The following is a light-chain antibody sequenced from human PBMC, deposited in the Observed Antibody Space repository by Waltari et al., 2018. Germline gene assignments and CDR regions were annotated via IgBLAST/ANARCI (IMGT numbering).Light chain of an antibody. CDR3: AAWDDSLNGHWV. CDR2: RDY. Sequence: QSVLTQPPSESGTPGQRVTISCSGSNPNIVSNVVNWYQPVPVPTPQLLISRDYQRPSGVPDRISSSKSGTAASLAISGLQSEDEAHYYCAAWDDSLNGHWVFGGGTKLTVL. V-gene: IGLV1-44*01. CDR1: NPNIVSNV. J-gene: IGLJ2*01.